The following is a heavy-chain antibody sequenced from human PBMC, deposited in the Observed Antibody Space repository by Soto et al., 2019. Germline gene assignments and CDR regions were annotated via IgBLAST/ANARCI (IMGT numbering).Heavy chain of an antibody. V-gene: IGHV3-33*01. D-gene: IGHD3-10*01. J-gene: IGHJ4*02. CDR2: IWYDGSNK. CDR3: ARDHGPSLWFGELLY. CDR1: GFTFSSYG. Sequence: GGSLRLSCAASGFTFSSYGMHWVRQAPGKGLEWVAVIWYDGSNKYYADSVKGRFTISRDNSKNTLYLQMNSLRAEDTAVYYCARDHGPSLWFGELLYWGQGTLVTVSS.